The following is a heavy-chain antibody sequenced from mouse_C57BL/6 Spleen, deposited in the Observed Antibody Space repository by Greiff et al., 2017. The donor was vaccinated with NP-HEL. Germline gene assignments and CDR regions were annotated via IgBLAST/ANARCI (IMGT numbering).Heavy chain of an antibody. CDR3: GRTGDS. CDR1: GYAFSSSW. Sequence: QVQLQQSGPELVKPGASVKISCKASGYAFSSSWMNWVKQRPGQGLEWIGRIYPGDGDTNYNGKFKGKATLTADKSSSTAYMQLSSLTSEDSAVYFWGRTGDSWGQGTLVTVSA. CDR2: IYPGDGDT. V-gene: IGHV1-82*01. J-gene: IGHJ3*01.